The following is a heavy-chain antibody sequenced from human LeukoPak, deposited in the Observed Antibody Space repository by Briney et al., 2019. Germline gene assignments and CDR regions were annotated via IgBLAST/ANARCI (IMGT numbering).Heavy chain of an antibody. Sequence: TLSLTCPVSGGSISSGSYYWSWIRQPAGKGLEWIGRIYTSGSTNYNPSLKSRLTISVDTSKNQFSLKLSSVTAADTAVYYCARDLQYCSGGSCYSYIDYWGQGTLVTVSS. CDR2: IYTSGST. J-gene: IGHJ4*02. CDR1: GGSISSGSYY. V-gene: IGHV4-61*02. D-gene: IGHD2-15*01. CDR3: ARDLQYCSGGSCYSYIDY.